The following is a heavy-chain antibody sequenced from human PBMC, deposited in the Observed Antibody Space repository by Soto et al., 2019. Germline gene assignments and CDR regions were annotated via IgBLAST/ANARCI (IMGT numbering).Heavy chain of an antibody. CDR1: GGTFTNYA. J-gene: IGHJ4*02. CDR2: IIPIFGTA. CDR3: AGPVDYYDSSGYHDFDY. Sequence: SVKVSCKASGGTFTNYAFSWVRQAPGQGLEWLGGIIPIFGTADYAQKFQGRVTITADEPTSTVHMELSSLRSEDTAVYYCAGPVDYYDSSGYHDFDYWGQGTPVTVSS. D-gene: IGHD3-22*01. V-gene: IGHV1-69*13.